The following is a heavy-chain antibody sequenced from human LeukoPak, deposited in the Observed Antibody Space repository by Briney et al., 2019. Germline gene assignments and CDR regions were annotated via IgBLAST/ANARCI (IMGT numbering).Heavy chain of an antibody. Sequence: GGSLRLSCVASGFTFSSYAMHWVRQAPGKGLEWVAVISYDGSNKYYADSVKGRFTISRDNSKNTLYLQMNSLRAEDTAVYYCARDGSYYGDYVFDYWGQGTLVTVPS. D-gene: IGHD4-17*01. CDR3: ARDGSYYGDYVFDY. CDR1: GFTFSSYA. V-gene: IGHV3-30*04. J-gene: IGHJ4*02. CDR2: ISYDGSNK.